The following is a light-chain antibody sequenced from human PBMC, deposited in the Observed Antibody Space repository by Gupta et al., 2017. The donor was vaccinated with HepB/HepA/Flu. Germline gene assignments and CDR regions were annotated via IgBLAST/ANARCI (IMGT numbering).Light chain of an antibody. V-gene: IGLV2-14*03. CDR3: SSYTSSSTRI. J-gene: IGLJ2*01. CDR1: SSDVGGYNY. CDR2: DVS. Sequence: QSALTQPASVSGSPGQSITLSRTGTSSDVGGYNYVSWYQQHPGEAPKLIIYDVSDRPSGVSYRFSGSKSGNTASLTISGLQAEDEADYYCSSYTSSSTRIFGGGTKLTVL.